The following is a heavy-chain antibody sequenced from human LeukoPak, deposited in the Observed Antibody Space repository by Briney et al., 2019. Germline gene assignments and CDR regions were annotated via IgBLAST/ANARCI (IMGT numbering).Heavy chain of an antibody. D-gene: IGHD3-10*01. CDR1: GFTFSSYS. Sequence: GGSLRLSCAASGFTFSSYSMNWVRQAPGKGLEWVAVISYDGSNKYYADSVKGRFTISRDNSKNTLYLQMNSLRAEDTAVYYCASPDVLLWFGEPPYSWGQGTLVTVSS. J-gene: IGHJ4*02. CDR2: ISYDGSNK. V-gene: IGHV3-30*03. CDR3: ASPDVLLWFGEPPYS.